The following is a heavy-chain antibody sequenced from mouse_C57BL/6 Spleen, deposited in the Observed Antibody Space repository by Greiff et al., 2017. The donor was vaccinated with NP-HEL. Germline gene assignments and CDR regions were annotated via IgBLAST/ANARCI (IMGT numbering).Heavy chain of an antibody. D-gene: IGHD1-1*02. J-gene: IGHJ2*01. CDR3: ARGLVAPDY. Sequence: EVQLQQSGPELVKPGASVKISCKASGYTFTDYYMNWVKQSHGKSLEWIGDINPNNGGTSYNQKFKGKATLTVDESSSTAYMELRSLTSEDSAVYYCARGLVAPDYWGKGTTLTVSS. CDR2: INPNNGGT. V-gene: IGHV1-26*01. CDR1: GYTFTDYY.